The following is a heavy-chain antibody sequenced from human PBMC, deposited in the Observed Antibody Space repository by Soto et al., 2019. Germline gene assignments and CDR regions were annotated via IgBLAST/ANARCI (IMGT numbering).Heavy chain of an antibody. D-gene: IGHD4-17*01. CDR1: GFTFSSYG. CDR2: ISYDGRNK. Sequence: QVQLVESGGGVVQPGRSLRLSCAASGFTFSSYGMHWVRQAPGKGLEWVAVISYDGRNKYYADSVKGRFTISRDNSKNTLYLQMNSLRAEDTAVYYCAKVRLRGYYFDYWGQGTLVTVSS. CDR3: AKVRLRGYYFDY. J-gene: IGHJ4*02. V-gene: IGHV3-30*18.